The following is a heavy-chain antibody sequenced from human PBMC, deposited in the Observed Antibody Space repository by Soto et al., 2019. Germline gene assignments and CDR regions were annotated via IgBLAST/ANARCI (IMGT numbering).Heavy chain of an antibody. V-gene: IGHV3-66*01. CDR2: IFGGGTT. CDR1: GFTVSSNY. CDR3: AMGGVGSCNGRQCQSVSGLAY. D-gene: IGHD2-15*01. Sequence: EVQLVESGGGLIQPGGSLRLSCAASGFTVSSNYMTWVRQAPGKGLEWVSRIFGGGTTYYADSVKGRFNISRHKSKNTLYLQMNRLSAEDTAVYYSAMGGVGSCNGRQCQSVSGLAYWGQGTLVTVSS. J-gene: IGHJ4*02.